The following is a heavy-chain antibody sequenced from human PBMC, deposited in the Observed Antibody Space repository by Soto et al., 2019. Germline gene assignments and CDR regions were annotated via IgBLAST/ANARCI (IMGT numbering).Heavy chain of an antibody. V-gene: IGHV4-31*03. CDR3: ARDNTMVRGVTTRMYYYYGMDV. CDR2: IYYSGST. J-gene: IGHJ6*02. D-gene: IGHD3-10*01. CDR1: GGSISSGGYY. Sequence: LSLTCTVSGGSISSGGYYWSWIRQHPGKGLEWIGYIYYSGSTYYNPSLKSRVTISVDTSKNQFSLKLSSVTAADTAVYYCARDNTMVRGVTTRMYYYYGMDVWGQGTTVTVSS.